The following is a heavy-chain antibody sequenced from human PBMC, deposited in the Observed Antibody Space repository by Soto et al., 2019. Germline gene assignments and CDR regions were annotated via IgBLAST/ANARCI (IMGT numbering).Heavy chain of an antibody. D-gene: IGHD3-10*01. V-gene: IGHV3-30*18. CDR3: AKARHGSGTYSYFDY. Sequence: QVQLVESGGGVVQPGRSLRLSCAASGFTFSSYAMHWVRQAPGNGLEWVAVIWYDGSNKNYADSVKGRFTISRDNSKNTLYLQMHSLRTEDTAVYYCAKARHGSGTYSYFDYWGQGILVTVSS. CDR1: GFTFSSYA. J-gene: IGHJ4*02. CDR2: IWYDGSNK.